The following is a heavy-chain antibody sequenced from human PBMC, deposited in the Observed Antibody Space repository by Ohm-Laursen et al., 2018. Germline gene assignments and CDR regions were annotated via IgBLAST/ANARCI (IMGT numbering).Heavy chain of an antibody. V-gene: IGHV3-7*01. CDR1: GFTFSTYW. CDR3: VRDRRGGSIELRA. J-gene: IGHJ4*02. CDR2: INQDGSEK. Sequence: SLRLSCAAPGFTFSTYWINWFRQAPGKGLESVASINQDGSEKYFVDSVRGRFTINRDNAKNSLYLQMNSLRAEDTAVYYCVRDRRGGSIELRAGGQGALVTVSS. D-gene: IGHD6-6*01.